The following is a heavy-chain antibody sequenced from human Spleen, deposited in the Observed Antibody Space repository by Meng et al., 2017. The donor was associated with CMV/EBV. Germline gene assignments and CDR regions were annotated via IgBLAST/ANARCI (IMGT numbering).Heavy chain of an antibody. J-gene: IGHJ4*02. CDR2: ISNDGSNK. V-gene: IGHV3-30-3*01. CDR3: ARVEAARSYFDY. CDR1: GFTFSRYV. Sequence: QWAEFGLGVFRPGRSLRLSCSSFGFTFSRYVMHLVRKAPGRGLEWMAVISNDGSNKYYADSVKGRFTISRDNSKNTLYLQMNSLRAEDTAVYYCARVEAARSYFDYWGQGTLVTVSS. D-gene: IGHD6-6*01.